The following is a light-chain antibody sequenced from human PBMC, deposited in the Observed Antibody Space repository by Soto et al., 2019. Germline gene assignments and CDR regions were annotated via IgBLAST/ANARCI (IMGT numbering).Light chain of an antibody. J-gene: IGLJ1*01. V-gene: IGLV1-44*01. CDR3: AAWDDRLNGYV. CDR1: SSNIGSNT. CDR2: SNN. Sequence: QSVLTQPPSASGTPGQRVTISCSGSSSNIGSNTVNWYQQLPGTAPKLLISSNNQRPSGVPDRFSGSKSGTSASLAISGLQSEDEADYYCAAWDDRLNGYVFGTGTKLTV.